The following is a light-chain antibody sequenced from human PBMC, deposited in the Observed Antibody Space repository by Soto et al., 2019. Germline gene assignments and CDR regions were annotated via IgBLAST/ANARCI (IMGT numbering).Light chain of an antibody. CDR2: GAS. CDR1: QSVSTN. V-gene: IGKV3-15*01. J-gene: IGKJ2*01. Sequence: EIVMTQSPATLSVSPGERATLSCRASQSVSTNLAWYQQKPGQAPRLLIYGASTRATGIPARFRGSGSGTEFTLTISSLQSEDFAVYHCQPYNNWPQEYTFGQGTKLEIK. CDR3: QPYNNWPQEYT.